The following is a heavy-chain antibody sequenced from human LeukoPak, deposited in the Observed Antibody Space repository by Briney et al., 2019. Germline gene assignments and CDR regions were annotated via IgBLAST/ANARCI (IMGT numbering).Heavy chain of an antibody. CDR3: ARLVSPGEDWFDP. V-gene: IGHV4-59*12. Sequence: SETLSLTCTVSGGSISSYYWSWIRQPPGKGLEWIGYIYYSGSTNYNPSLKSRVTISVDTSKNQFSLKLSSVTAADTAVYYCARLVSPGEDWFDPWGQGTLVTVSS. CDR2: IYYSGST. CDR1: GGSISSYY. J-gene: IGHJ5*02. D-gene: IGHD2-21*01.